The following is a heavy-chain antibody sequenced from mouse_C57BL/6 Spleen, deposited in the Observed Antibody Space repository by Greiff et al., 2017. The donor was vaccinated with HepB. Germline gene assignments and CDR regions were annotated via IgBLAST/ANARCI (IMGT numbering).Heavy chain of an antibody. D-gene: IGHD3-2*02. V-gene: IGHV1-69*01. J-gene: IGHJ4*01. CDR1: GYTFTSYW. Sequence: QVQLQQPGAELVMPGASVKLSCKASGYTFTSYWMHWVKQRPGQGLEWIGEIDPSDSYTNYNQKFKGKSTLTVDKSSSTAYMQLSSLTSEDSAVYYGARSGGLRLPYYYAMDYWGQGTSVTVSS. CDR2: IDPSDSYT. CDR3: ARSGGLRLPYYYAMDY.